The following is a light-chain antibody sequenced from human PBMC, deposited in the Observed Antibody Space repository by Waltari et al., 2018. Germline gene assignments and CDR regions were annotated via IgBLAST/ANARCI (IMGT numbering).Light chain of an antibody. Sequence: SYELTQPPSASVSPGQTASITCSGDKLGEKYACWYQQKPGQSPVLVIYQDSKRPSGIPERFSGSNSGNTATLTISGTQAMDEADYYCQAWDSSTEVFGGGTKLTVL. J-gene: IGLJ2*01. CDR2: QDS. CDR1: KLGEKY. V-gene: IGLV3-1*01. CDR3: QAWDSSTEV.